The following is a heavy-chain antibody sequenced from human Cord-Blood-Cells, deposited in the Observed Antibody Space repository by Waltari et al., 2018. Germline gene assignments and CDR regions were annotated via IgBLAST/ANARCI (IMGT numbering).Heavy chain of an antibody. Sequence: QVQLQESGPGLVKPSETLSLTCTVSGGSISSYYWSWIRQPAGKGLEWIGRSYTSGSTNYNPSLQSRVTMSVDTSKNQFSLKLSSVTTADTAVYYFAGSSGWYAFDIWGQGTMVTVSS. CDR2: SYTSGST. V-gene: IGHV4-4*07. CDR1: GGSISSYY. CDR3: AGSSGWYAFDI. J-gene: IGHJ3*02. D-gene: IGHD6-19*01.